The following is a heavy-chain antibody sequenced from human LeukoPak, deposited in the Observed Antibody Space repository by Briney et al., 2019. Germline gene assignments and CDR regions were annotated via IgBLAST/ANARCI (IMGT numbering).Heavy chain of an antibody. J-gene: IGHJ4*02. CDR1: GGSISSGSYY. CDR2: IYTSGST. D-gene: IGHD3-22*01. Sequence: KASETLSLTCTVSGGSISSGSYYWSWIRQPAGKGLEWIGRIYTSGSTNYNPSLKSRVTISVDTSKNQFSLKLSSVTAADTAVYYCAAQYHYDSSGYSYFDYWGQGTLVTVSS. CDR3: AAQYHYDSSGYSYFDY. V-gene: IGHV4-61*02.